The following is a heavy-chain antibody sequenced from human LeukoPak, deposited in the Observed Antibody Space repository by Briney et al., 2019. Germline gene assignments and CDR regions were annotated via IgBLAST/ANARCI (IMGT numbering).Heavy chain of an antibody. J-gene: IGHJ4*02. D-gene: IGHD6-19*01. CDR2: INHSGST. Sequence: SETLSLTCAVYGGSFSGYYWSWIRQPPGKGLEWIGEINHSGSTNYNPSLKSRVTISVDTSKNQFSLKLSSVTAADTAVYCCAREAVAGTTLTFDYWGQGTLVTVSS. CDR3: AREAVAGTTLTFDY. V-gene: IGHV4-34*01. CDR1: GGSFSGYY.